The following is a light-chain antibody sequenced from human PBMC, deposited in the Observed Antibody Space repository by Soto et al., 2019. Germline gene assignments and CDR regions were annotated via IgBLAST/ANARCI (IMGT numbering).Light chain of an antibody. Sequence: DIQMTQSPSSLSASVRDRVTITCRASQGISNYLAWYQQKPGKVPKLLIYAASTLQSGVPSRFSGSGSGTDLTLTISSLQPEDVATYYCQKYDSAHWTFGQGTKVEIK. CDR1: QGISNY. V-gene: IGKV1-27*01. J-gene: IGKJ1*01. CDR3: QKYDSAHWT. CDR2: AAS.